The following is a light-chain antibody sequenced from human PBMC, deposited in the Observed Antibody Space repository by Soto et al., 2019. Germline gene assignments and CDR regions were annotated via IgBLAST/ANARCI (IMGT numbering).Light chain of an antibody. CDR1: QGISSW. V-gene: IGKV1-5*01. Sequence: DIQMTQSPSALSASVGDRVTITCRASQGISSWLAWYQQKPGKAPKLLIYVVSSLESGVPSRFSGSGSGTEFTLTNSSLQPDDFATYYCQQYNSYGMYTFGQGTKLEIK. CDR3: QQYNSYGMYT. J-gene: IGKJ2*01. CDR2: VVS.